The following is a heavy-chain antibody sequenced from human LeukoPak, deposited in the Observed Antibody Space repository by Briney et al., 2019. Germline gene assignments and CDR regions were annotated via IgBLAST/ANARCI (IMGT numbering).Heavy chain of an antibody. CDR2: IRYDGSNK. V-gene: IGHV3-30*02. J-gene: IGHJ4*02. Sequence: GGSLRLSCAASGFTFSSYGMHWVRQAPGKGLEWVAFIRYDGSNKYYADSVKGRFTISRDNSKNTLYLQMNSLRAEDAAVYYCAKDKDSTNWYFDYWGQGTLVTVSS. CDR3: AKDKDSTNWYFDY. D-gene: IGHD2-15*01. CDR1: GFTFSSYG.